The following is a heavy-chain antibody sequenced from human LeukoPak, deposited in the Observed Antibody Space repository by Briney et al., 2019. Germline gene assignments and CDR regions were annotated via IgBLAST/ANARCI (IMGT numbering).Heavy chain of an antibody. Sequence: PSETLSLTCTVSGGSISSYYWSWIRQPAGKGLEWIGRIYTSGSTNYNPSLKSRVTMSVDTSKNQFSLKLSPVTAADTAVYYCARDLGFWYYGSGSGYYYYYMDVWGKGTTVTISS. J-gene: IGHJ6*03. CDR1: GGSISSYY. D-gene: IGHD3-10*01. CDR3: ARDLGFWYYGSGSGYYYYYMDV. V-gene: IGHV4-4*07. CDR2: IYTSGST.